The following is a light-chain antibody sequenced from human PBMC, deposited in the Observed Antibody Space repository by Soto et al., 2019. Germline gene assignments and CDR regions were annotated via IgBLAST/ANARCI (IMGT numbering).Light chain of an antibody. Sequence: QSALTQPASVSGSPGQSITISCTGTGSDVVNDLLVSWYQQQPGKAPKLMIYEGTKRPAGVSDRFSGSKSGTSASLAISGLQSEDEADYFCAAWDDRLNDYVFGTGTKVTVL. CDR1: GSDVVNDLL. V-gene: IGLV2-14*02. CDR3: AAWDDRLNDYV. CDR2: EGT. J-gene: IGLJ1*01.